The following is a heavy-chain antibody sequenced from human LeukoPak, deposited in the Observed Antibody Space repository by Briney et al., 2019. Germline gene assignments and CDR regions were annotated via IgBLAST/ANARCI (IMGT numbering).Heavy chain of an antibody. CDR2: INWNGGRI. Sequence: GGSLRLSCAASGFTFYDFGMSWVRQAPGKGLEWVSGINWNGGRIGYADAVKGRFTISRDNAKKSLYLQMNTLRAEDTALYFCARGGMCGDYVLVWGQGTPVTVSS. CDR3: ARGGMCGDYVLV. D-gene: IGHD4-17*01. CDR1: GFTFYDFG. V-gene: IGHV3-20*04. J-gene: IGHJ4*02.